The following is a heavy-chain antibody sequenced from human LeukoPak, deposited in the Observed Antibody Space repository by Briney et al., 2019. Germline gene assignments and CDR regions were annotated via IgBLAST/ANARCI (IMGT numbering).Heavy chain of an antibody. Sequence: ASVKVSCKASGGTFSSYAISWVRRAPGQGLEWMGRIIPILGIANYAQKFQGRVTITADKSTSTAYMELSSLRSEDTAVYYCAREMYYYDSSGYYRFDYWGQGTLVTVSS. CDR3: AREMYYYDSSGYYRFDY. CDR2: IIPILGIA. J-gene: IGHJ4*02. V-gene: IGHV1-69*04. D-gene: IGHD3-22*01. CDR1: GGTFSSYA.